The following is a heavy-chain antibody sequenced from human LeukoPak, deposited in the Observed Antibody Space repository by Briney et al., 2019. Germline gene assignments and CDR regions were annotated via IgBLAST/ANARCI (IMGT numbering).Heavy chain of an antibody. D-gene: IGHD2-15*01. Sequence: GGSVRLSCAASGFIASSNYMSWVRQAPGKGLEWVSLIYSGGSTYYADPVMGRSTISRDKSNNTLYLQMNSLRAEDTAVYYCATGGRSGVAFESWGQGTLVTVSS. CDR3: ATGGRSGVAFES. V-gene: IGHV3-53*01. CDR2: IYSGGST. J-gene: IGHJ4*02. CDR1: GFIASSNY.